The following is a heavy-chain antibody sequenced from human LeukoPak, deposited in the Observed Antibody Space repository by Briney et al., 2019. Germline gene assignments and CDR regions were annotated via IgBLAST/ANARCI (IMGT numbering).Heavy chain of an antibody. V-gene: IGHV3-23*01. Sequence: GGSLRLSCAASGFTFSSYWMSWVRQAPGKGLEWVSAISGSGGSTYYADSVKGRFTISRDNSKNTLYLQMNSLRAEDTAVYYCAKGGSGYALLRDFDYWGQGTQVTVSS. CDR3: AKGGSGYALLRDFDY. CDR1: GFTFSSYW. CDR2: ISGSGGST. D-gene: IGHD5-12*01. J-gene: IGHJ4*02.